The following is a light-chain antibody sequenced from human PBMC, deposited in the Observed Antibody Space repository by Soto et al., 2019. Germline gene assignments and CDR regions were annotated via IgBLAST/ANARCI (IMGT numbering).Light chain of an antibody. CDR2: SAS. CDR1: ESVGSTY. CDR3: QQYGGTPPIT. Sequence: IVLTQSPGTLSLSPGERATLSCRASESVGSTYLAWYQQKPGQAPRLLIYSASSRATGIPDRFSGSGSGTDFTLTISRLEPEDFAVYYCQQYGGTPPITFGQGTRLEIK. V-gene: IGKV3-20*01. J-gene: IGKJ5*01.